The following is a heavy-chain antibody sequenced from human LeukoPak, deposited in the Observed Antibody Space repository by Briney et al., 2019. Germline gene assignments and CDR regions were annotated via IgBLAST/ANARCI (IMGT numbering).Heavy chain of an antibody. CDR1: GFTFSSSA. J-gene: IGHJ4*02. Sequence: GGSLRLSCAASGFTFSSSAMTWVRQSPRKGLEWVSTISASGGSTFFADSVKGRFTISRDNSKNTLYLQMNSLRAEDTAVYYCARQGYCSGGSCYNVVYYFDYWGQGTLVTVSS. CDR3: ARQGYCSGGSCYNVVYYFDY. D-gene: IGHD2-15*01. V-gene: IGHV3-23*01. CDR2: ISASGGST.